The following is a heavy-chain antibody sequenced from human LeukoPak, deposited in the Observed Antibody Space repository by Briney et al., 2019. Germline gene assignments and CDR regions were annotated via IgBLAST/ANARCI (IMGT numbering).Heavy chain of an antibody. V-gene: IGHV4-4*07. Sequence: SETLSLTCTVSGGSFSSYYWSWIRQPAGKGLEWIGRIYTRGSTNYNPSLKSRVTMSVDTSKNQFSLKLSSVTAADTAVYYCARGTYYYDSSGYPVWGFDPWGQGTLVTVSS. J-gene: IGHJ5*02. CDR2: IYTRGST. CDR3: ARGTYYYDSSGYPVWGFDP. CDR1: GGSFSSYY. D-gene: IGHD3-22*01.